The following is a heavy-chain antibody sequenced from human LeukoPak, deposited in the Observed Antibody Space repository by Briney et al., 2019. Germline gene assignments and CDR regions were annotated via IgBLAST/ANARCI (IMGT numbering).Heavy chain of an antibody. CDR3: AREYYYDSRDY. J-gene: IGHJ4*02. Sequence: GGSLRLSCAASGFTFSSYAMRWVRQAPGKGLEWVSTISGSGDSTYYANSVKGRFTISRDNAKNSLYLQMNSLRAEDTAVYYCAREYYYDSRDYWGQGTLVTVSS. CDR1: GFTFSSYA. V-gene: IGHV3-23*01. CDR2: ISGSGDST. D-gene: IGHD3-22*01.